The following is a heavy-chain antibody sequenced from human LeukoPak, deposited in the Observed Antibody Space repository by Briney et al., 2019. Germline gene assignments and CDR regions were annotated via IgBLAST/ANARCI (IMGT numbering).Heavy chain of an antibody. D-gene: IGHD6-19*01. Sequence: ASVKVSCKASGYTFTSYGISWVRQAPGQGLEWMGWISAYNGNTNYAQKLQGGVTMTTDTSTSAAYMELRSLRSDDTAVYYCARDAHFVTGIAVAGTSDYWGQGTLVTVSS. CDR1: GYTFTSYG. CDR2: ISAYNGNT. CDR3: ARDAHFVTGIAVAGTSDY. V-gene: IGHV1-18*01. J-gene: IGHJ4*02.